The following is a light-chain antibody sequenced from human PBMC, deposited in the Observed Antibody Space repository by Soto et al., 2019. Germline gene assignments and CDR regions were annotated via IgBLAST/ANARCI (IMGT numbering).Light chain of an antibody. V-gene: IGKV1-5*01. J-gene: IGKJ4*01. CDR1: QSISGW. CDR3: HQYHSYSPT. Sequence: DIQLTQSPSFLSASVGDRVSITCRASQSISGWLAWYLQRPGKPPNLLIYDASTLERGVPSRFSGSGSGTEFTLTISSLQPDDFGTYYCHQYHSYSPTFGGGTKVDIK. CDR2: DAS.